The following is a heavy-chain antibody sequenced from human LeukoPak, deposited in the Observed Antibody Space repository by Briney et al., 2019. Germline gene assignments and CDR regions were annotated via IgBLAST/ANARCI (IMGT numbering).Heavy chain of an antibody. D-gene: IGHD5-18*01. CDR1: GFTFSSYA. CDR3: ARDRGVQLWLINYYGMDV. CDR2: ISGSGGST. Sequence: GGSLRLSCAASGFTFSSYAMSWVRQAPGKGLEWVSVISGSGGSTNYADSVKGRFTISRDNSKNTLYLQMNSLRAEDTAVYYCARDRGVQLWLINYYGMDVWGQGTTVTVSS. V-gene: IGHV3-23*01. J-gene: IGHJ6*02.